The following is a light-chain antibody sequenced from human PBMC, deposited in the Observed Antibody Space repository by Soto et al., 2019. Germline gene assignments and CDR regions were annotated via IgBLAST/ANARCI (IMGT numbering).Light chain of an antibody. CDR1: QSLNGR. CDR2: DVS. CDR3: QQYKVYPYT. Sequence: DIQMTQSPSTLSASIGDRVTITCRASQSLNGRLAWYQQKPGRPPKLLIYDVSFLESGVPSRFRGSGSGTDFNLTISSLRPDDFATFYCQQYKVYPYTFGQGARLDI. J-gene: IGKJ2*01. V-gene: IGKV1-5*01.